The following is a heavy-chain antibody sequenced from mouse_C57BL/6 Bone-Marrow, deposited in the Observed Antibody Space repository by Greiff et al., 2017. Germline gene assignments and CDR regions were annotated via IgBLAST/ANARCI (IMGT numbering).Heavy chain of an antibody. J-gene: IGHJ3*01. D-gene: IGHD1-2*01. CDR1: GFTFSDYG. CDR3: ARAYPAWFVY. CDR2: ISSGSSTI. Sequence: EVMLVESGGGLVKPGGSLKLSCAASGFTFSDYGMHWVRQAPEKGLEWVAYISSGSSTIYYADTVKGRFTISRDNAKNTLFLQMTSLRSEDTAMYDWARAYPAWFVYGGQGSLATVSA. V-gene: IGHV5-17*01.